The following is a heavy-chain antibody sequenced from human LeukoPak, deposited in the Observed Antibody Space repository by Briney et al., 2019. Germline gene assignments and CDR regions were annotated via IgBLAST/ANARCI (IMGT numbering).Heavy chain of an antibody. D-gene: IGHD3-22*01. Sequence: PGGSLRLSCAASGFTFSRYWMSWVRQAPGKGLEWVANIKQDGSEKYYVDSVKGRFTISRDNAKNSLYLQMNSLRAEDTAVYYCAREGDTKNYYDTLRGIDYWGQGTLVTVSS. J-gene: IGHJ4*02. CDR2: IKQDGSEK. CDR1: GFTFSRYW. CDR3: AREGDTKNYYDTLRGIDY. V-gene: IGHV3-7*01.